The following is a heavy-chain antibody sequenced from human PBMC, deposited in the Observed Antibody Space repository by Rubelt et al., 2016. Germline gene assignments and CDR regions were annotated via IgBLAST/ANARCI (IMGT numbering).Heavy chain of an antibody. J-gene: IGHJ2*01. CDR3: ARGPAERYFDL. Sequence: FTFSSYALHWVRQAPGKGLEWVALISYDGSHKYYADSVKGRFTISRHNSKNTLYLQMNSLRAEDTAVYYCARGPAERYFDLWGRGTLVTVSS. CDR2: ISYDGSHK. CDR1: FTFSSYA. V-gene: IGHV3-30*14.